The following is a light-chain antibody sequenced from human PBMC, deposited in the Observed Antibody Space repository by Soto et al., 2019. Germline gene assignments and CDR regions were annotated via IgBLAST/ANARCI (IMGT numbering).Light chain of an antibody. CDR1: QSVSSSY. CDR2: GAA. V-gene: IGKV3-20*01. J-gene: IGKJ5*01. Sequence: DIVLTHSPGTLSLSPWERATLSCRASQSVSSSYLAWYQQKPGQAPRLLIYGAASRATGIPDRFSGSGSGTEFTLTISSLQSEDFAVYYCQQYNNWPPITFGQGTRLEIK. CDR3: QQYNNWPPIT.